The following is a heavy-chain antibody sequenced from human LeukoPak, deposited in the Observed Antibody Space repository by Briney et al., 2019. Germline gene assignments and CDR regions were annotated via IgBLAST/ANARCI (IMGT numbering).Heavy chain of an antibody. CDR2: ISSSSSYI. CDR3: ARDPGRLWFGESPSHYYYMDV. D-gene: IGHD3-10*01. Sequence: NSGGSLRLSCAASGFTFSSYSMNWVRQAPGKGLEWVSSISSSSSYIYYADSVKGRFTISRDNAKNSLYLQMNSLRAEDTAVYYCARDPGRLWFGESPSHYYYMDVWGKGTTVTVSS. CDR1: GFTFSSYS. V-gene: IGHV3-21*01. J-gene: IGHJ6*03.